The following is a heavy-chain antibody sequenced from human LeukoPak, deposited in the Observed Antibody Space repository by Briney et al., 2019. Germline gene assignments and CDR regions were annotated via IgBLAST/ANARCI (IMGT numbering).Heavy chain of an antibody. CDR3: ATDSSNYYSGHYYYGMDV. D-gene: IGHD6-13*01. Sequence: GASVKVSCKASGYTFIIYAIHWVRQAPGQRLEWMGWINAGSGDTKYSQKFQGRVTITRDRSASTAFMELSSLRSEDTAVYYCATDSSNYYSGHYYYGMDVWGQGTTVTVSS. CDR1: GYTFIIYA. CDR2: INAGSGDT. J-gene: IGHJ6*02. V-gene: IGHV1-3*01.